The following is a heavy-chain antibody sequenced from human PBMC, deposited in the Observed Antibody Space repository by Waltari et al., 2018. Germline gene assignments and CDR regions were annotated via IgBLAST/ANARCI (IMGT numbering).Heavy chain of an antibody. Sequence: EVQLVESGGGVVRPGGSLRLSCAASGFTFDDYGMSWVRQAPGKGVGVVSGINWNGGSTGYADSGKGRFTISRDNAKNSLYLQMNSLRAEDTALYHCARDISGSFYHDAFDIWGQGTMVTVSS. CDR3: ARDISGSFYHDAFDI. CDR1: GFTFDDYG. CDR2: INWNGGST. V-gene: IGHV3-20*01. D-gene: IGHD1-26*01. J-gene: IGHJ3*02.